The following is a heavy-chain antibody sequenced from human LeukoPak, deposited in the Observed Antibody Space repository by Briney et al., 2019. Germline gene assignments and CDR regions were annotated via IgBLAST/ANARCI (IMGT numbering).Heavy chain of an antibody. CDR2: ISSSSSTI. CDR1: GFTFSRYS. V-gene: IGHV3-48*04. Sequence: PGGFLRLSCAASGFTFSRYSMNWVRQAPGKGLEWVSYISSSSSTIYYADSVKGRFTISRDNAKNSVYLQMNTLRAEDTAVYYCARDVETGALDYWGQGTLVTVSS. J-gene: IGHJ4*02. CDR3: ARDVETGALDY. D-gene: IGHD7-27*01.